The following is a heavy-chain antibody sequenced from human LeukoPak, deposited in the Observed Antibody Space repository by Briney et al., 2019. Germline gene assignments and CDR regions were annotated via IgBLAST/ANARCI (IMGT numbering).Heavy chain of an antibody. Sequence: SETLSLTCAVAGGSISNENWWGWVRQPPGKGLEWIGEIYHSGSTNYIPSLKSRITISVDKSKNQFSLKLTSVTAADTAVYYCAGSPIGYGMDVWGQGTTVTVSS. CDR3: AGSPIGYGMDV. J-gene: IGHJ6*02. V-gene: IGHV4-4*02. CDR2: IYHSGST. CDR1: GGSISNENW.